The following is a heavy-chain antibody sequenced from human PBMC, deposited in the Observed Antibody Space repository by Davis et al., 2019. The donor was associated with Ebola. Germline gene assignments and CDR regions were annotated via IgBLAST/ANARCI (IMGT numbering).Heavy chain of an antibody. CDR1: GFTLSSYA. Sequence: GESLKISCAASGFTLSSYAMNWVRQAPGKGLEWVSTIGGSGHNTYYSDSAKGRFTISRDSSKNTLFLQMNSLRADDTAVYYCAKDGKIAVAGTYYYYGMDVWGQGTTVTVSS. V-gene: IGHV3-23*01. J-gene: IGHJ6*02. D-gene: IGHD6-19*01. CDR3: AKDGKIAVAGTYYYYGMDV. CDR2: IGGSGHNT.